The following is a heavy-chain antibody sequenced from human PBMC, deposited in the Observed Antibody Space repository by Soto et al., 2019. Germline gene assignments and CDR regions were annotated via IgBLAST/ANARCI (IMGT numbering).Heavy chain of an antibody. D-gene: IGHD6-6*01. CDR1: GGAITGYY. J-gene: IGHJ3*02. V-gene: IGHV4-59*01. CDR2: VYFSGST. CDR3: SRERGALASIADAFDI. Sequence: SETLSLTCNVSGGAITGYYWNWIRQPPGKGLEWIGYVYFSGSTKYNPSLTSRVTISVDMSKKQFSLRLTSMTSADTAVYYCSRERGALASIADAFDIWGQGTMVTVSS.